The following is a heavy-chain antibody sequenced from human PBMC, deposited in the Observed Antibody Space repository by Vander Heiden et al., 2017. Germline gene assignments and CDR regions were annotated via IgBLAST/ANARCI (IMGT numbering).Heavy chain of an antibody. CDR1: GLTSSEHA. CDR3: GKDMTPGGLDV. J-gene: IGHJ6*02. Sequence: EVLLVESGGALVQPGRSVRLCGEGSGLTSSEHAMQWVRQGPGKGLEWVSGILWDNSRIGYADSVKGRFTISRDNGKNSLYLQMNSLRPEDTALYYCGKDMTPGGLDVWGHGTTVTVSS. D-gene: IGHD3-10*01. CDR2: ILWDNSRI. V-gene: IGHV3-9*02.